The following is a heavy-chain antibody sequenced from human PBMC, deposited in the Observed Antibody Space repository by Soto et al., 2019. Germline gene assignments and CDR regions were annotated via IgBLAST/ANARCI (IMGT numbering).Heavy chain of an antibody. J-gene: IGHJ4*02. CDR3: AGERKFVSYQQLRPVRIDY. CDR2: IIPIFGTA. CDR1: GGTFSSYA. V-gene: IGHV1-69*13. Sequence: GASVKVSCKASGGTFSSYAISWVRQAPGQGLEWMGGIIPIFGTANYAQKFQGRVTITADESTSTAYMELSSLRSEDTAVYYCAGERKFVSYQQLRPVRIDYWGQGTLVTVSS. D-gene: IGHD6-13*01.